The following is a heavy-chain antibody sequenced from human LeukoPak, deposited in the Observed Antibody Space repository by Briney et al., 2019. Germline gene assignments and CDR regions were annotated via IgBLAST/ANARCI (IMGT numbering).Heavy chain of an antibody. CDR1: GFTVSSNY. D-gene: IGHD6-19*01. Sequence: GGSLRLSCAASGFTVSSNYMSWVRQAPGKGLEWVSVIYSGGSTYYADSVKGRFTISRDNFKNTLYLQMNSLRAEDTAVYYCARDEYSSGWSPFGYWGQGTLVTVSS. J-gene: IGHJ4*02. CDR3: ARDEYSSGWSPFGY. CDR2: IYSGGST. V-gene: IGHV3-53*01.